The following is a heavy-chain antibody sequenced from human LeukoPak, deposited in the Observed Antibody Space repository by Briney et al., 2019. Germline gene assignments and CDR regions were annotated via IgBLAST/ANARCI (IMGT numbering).Heavy chain of an antibody. D-gene: IGHD3-10*01. CDR3: ARDYAITVPLDY. J-gene: IGHJ4*02. CDR1: GYTFTSYG. CDR2: ISAYNGNT. V-gene: IGHV1-18*01. Sequence: ASVKVSCKASGYTFTSYGIIWVRQAPGQGLEWMGWISAYNGNTNYAQKLQGRVTMTTDTSTSTAYMELRSLRSDDTAVYYCARDYAITVPLDYWGQGTLVTVSS.